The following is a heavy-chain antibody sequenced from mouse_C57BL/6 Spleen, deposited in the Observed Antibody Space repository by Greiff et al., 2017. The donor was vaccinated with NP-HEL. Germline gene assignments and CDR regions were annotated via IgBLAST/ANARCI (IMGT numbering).Heavy chain of an antibody. Sequence: DVMLVESGGGLVKPGGSLKLSCAASGFTFSDYGMHWVRQAPEKGLEWVAYISSGSSTIYYADTVKGRFTISRDNAKNTLFLQMTSLRSEDTAMYYCAIPYAMDYWGQGTSVTVSS. CDR1: GFTFSDYG. CDR2: ISSGSSTI. V-gene: IGHV5-17*01. J-gene: IGHJ4*01. CDR3: AIPYAMDY.